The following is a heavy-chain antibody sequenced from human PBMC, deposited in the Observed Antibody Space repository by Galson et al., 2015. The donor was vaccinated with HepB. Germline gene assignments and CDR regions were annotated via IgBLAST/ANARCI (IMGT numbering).Heavy chain of an antibody. Sequence: SLRLSCAASGFTFSDYYMSWIRQAPGKGLEWVSYISSSSSYTNYADSVKGRFTISRDNAKNSLYLQMNSLRAEDTAVYYCASTYYDSSGYYRAPFDYWGQGTLVTVSS. CDR3: ASTYYDSSGYYRAPFDY. V-gene: IGHV3-11*06. D-gene: IGHD3-22*01. J-gene: IGHJ4*02. CDR1: GFTFSDYY. CDR2: ISSSSSYT.